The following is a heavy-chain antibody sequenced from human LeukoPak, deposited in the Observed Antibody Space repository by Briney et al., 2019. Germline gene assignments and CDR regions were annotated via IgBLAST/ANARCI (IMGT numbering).Heavy chain of an antibody. CDR1: GGSISSYY. Sequence: SETLSLTCTVSGGSISSYYWSWIRQPAGKGLEWIGRIYTSGSTNYNPSLKSRVTMSVDTSKKQFSLKLSSVTAADTAVYYCARDTYDFWSGYSPYNWFDPWGQGTLVTVSS. CDR3: ARDTYDFWSGYSPYNWFDP. D-gene: IGHD3-3*01. J-gene: IGHJ5*02. CDR2: IYTSGST. V-gene: IGHV4-4*07.